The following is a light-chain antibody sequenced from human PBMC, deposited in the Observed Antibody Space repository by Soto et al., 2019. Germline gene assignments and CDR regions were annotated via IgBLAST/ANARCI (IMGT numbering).Light chain of an antibody. CDR3: QKYNSASFT. CDR1: QGISNY. J-gene: IGKJ3*01. V-gene: IGKV1-27*01. CDR2: AAS. Sequence: IQMTQSPSSMSASVGDRVTITCRASQGISNYLAWYQQNPRQVPKLLIYAASTLKSGVPSRFSGSGSGTDFTLTISSLQPEDVATYYCQKYNSASFTFGPGTKVDI.